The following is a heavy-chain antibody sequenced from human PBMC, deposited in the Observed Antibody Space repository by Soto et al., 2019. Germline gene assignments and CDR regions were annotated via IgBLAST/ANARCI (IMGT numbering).Heavy chain of an antibody. V-gene: IGHV2-70*13. Sequence: SGPTLVNPTQTRTLTCTFSGFSLNASGMCLTWIRQPPGRAPEWLATIDWDGDKYYTSSLATRLTISKDTSKNQVALTMTNIQPVDTGTYFCARMRGSYISPLDSWGQGALVTVYS. J-gene: IGHJ4*02. D-gene: IGHD5-18*01. CDR3: ARMRGSYISPLDS. CDR2: IDWDGDK. CDR1: GFSLNASGMC.